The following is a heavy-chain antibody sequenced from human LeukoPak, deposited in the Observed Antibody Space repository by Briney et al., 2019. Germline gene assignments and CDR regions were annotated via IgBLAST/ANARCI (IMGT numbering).Heavy chain of an antibody. CDR3: ARADIIVVAGATPVGSGFEY. J-gene: IGHJ4*02. CDR2: ISAHKGDT. D-gene: IGHD2-15*01. CDR1: GYTFTTYG. Sequence: GASVKVSCKTSGYTFTTYGISWLRQAPGQGLEWMGWISAHKGDTEYAQKFQGRVTMTRDTSTSTAYMELQGLTSDDTAVYYCARADIIVVAGATPVGSGFEYWGQGALITVS. V-gene: IGHV1-18*01.